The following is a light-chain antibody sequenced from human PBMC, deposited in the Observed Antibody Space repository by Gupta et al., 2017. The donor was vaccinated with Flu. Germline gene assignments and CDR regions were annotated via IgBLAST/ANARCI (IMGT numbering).Light chain of an antibody. CDR2: KDW. V-gene: IGLV3-1*01. Sequence: SPGQTATITCSGDGLGNNFVSCYQHNPVQPLLLVIYKDWNRAAGIPDRFSCSNSVNTATLTISGTQAVDDADFYCQTWTCSTGVFGGGTKLTVL. CDR3: QTWTCSTGV. CDR1: GLGNNF. J-gene: IGLJ3*02.